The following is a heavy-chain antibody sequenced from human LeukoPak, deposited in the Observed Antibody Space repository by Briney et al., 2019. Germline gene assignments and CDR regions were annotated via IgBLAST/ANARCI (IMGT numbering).Heavy chain of an antibody. J-gene: IGHJ6*02. V-gene: IGHV1-18*01. CDR1: GYSFTSYG. Sequence: ASVKVSCKASGYSFTSYGISWVRRAPGQGLEWMGWISAYHGNTNYAQKIQGRVTMTTDTSTSTAYMELRSLRSDDTAVYYCARDGWNYGDYTKYYYYYYGMDVWGQGTTVTVSS. CDR2: ISAYHGNT. CDR3: ARDGWNYGDYTKYYYYYYGMDV. D-gene: IGHD4-17*01.